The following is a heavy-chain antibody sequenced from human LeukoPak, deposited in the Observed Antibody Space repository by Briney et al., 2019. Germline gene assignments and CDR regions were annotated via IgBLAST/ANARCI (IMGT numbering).Heavy chain of an antibody. D-gene: IGHD6-13*01. CDR2: IYSGGST. V-gene: IGHV3-66*01. CDR3: ARDASSSWPQPFYYYGMDV. Sequence: GGSLRLSCAASGFTVSSNYMSWVRQAPGKGLEWVSVIYSGGSTYYADSMKGRFTISRDNSKNTLYLQMNSLRAEDTAVYYCARDASSSWPQPFYYYGMDVWGQGTTVTVSS. CDR1: GFTVSSNY. J-gene: IGHJ6*02.